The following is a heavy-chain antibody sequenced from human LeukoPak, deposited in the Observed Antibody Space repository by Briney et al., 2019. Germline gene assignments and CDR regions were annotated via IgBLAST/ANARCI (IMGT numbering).Heavy chain of an antibody. Sequence: ASETLSLTCTVSGGSISSYYWSWIRQPPGKGLEWIGYIYTSGSTNYNPSLKSRVTISVDTSKNQFSLKLSSVTAADTAVYYCARRHHYSYFMDVWGKGTTVTVSS. CDR3: ARRHHYSYFMDV. J-gene: IGHJ6*03. CDR1: GGSISSYY. CDR2: IYTSGST. V-gene: IGHV4-4*09.